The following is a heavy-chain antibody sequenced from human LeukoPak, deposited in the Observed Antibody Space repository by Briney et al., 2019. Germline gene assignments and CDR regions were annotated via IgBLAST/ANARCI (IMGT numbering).Heavy chain of an antibody. V-gene: IGHV3-15*01. CDR3: TSGYSSGWYLGIWRDY. Sequence: GGSLRLSCAASGFTFSNAWMSWVRQAPGKGLEWVGRIKSKTDGGTTDYAAPVKGRFTISRDDSKNTLYLQMNSLKTEDTAVYYCTSGYSSGWYLGIWRDYWGQGTLVTVSS. CDR1: GFTFSNAW. CDR2: IKSKTDGGTT. J-gene: IGHJ4*02. D-gene: IGHD6-19*01.